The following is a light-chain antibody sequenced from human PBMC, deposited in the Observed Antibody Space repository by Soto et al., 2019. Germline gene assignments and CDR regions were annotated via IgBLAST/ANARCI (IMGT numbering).Light chain of an antibody. CDR2: GNT. CDR3: QTYDSSLSGYV. Sequence: SALTQPPSVSGAPGQRVTISCTGTSSNLGAHYDVHWYQQLPGITPKLLIYGNTKRPSGVPDRFSGSKSGTSASLAITGLQAEDEADYYCQTYDSSLSGYVFGTGTKVTVL. V-gene: IGLV1-40*01. CDR1: SSNLGAHYD. J-gene: IGLJ1*01.